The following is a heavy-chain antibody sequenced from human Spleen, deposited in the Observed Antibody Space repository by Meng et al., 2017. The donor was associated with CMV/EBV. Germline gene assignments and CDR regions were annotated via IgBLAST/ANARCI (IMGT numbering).Heavy chain of an antibody. V-gene: IGHV3-7*01. D-gene: IGHD3-16*01. J-gene: IGHJ4*02. CDR2: IKKDGSET. CDR1: GFTFSSYW. Sequence: GESLKISCAASGFTFSSYWMSWVRQAPGKGLEWVANIKKDGSETYYVDSVKGRFTISRDNAKNSLYLQMNRLRVEDTAVYYCARGGGEYWGQGTLVTVSS. CDR3: ARGGGEY.